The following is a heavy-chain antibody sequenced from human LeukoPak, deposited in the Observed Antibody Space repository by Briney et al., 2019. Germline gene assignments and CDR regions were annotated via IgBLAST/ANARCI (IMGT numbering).Heavy chain of an antibody. CDR2: IYNGDST. D-gene: IGHD3-9*01. CDR3: ARGRATGRSGGDY. Sequence: GGSLRLSCAASGFTVSRSYMSWVRQAPGKGLEWVSVIYNGDSTYYADSVKGRFTISRDNAENSLYLQMNSLRDEDTAVYYCARGRATGRSGGDYWGQGTLVTVSS. J-gene: IGHJ4*02. V-gene: IGHV3-53*01. CDR1: GFTVSRSY.